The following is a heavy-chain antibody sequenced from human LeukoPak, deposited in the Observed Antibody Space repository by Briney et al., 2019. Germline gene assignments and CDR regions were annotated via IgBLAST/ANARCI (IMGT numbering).Heavy chain of an antibody. J-gene: IGHJ4*02. CDR1: GFTFSSYS. Sequence: PGGSLRLSCAASGFTFSSYSMSWVRQAPGKGLQWVSIISGNSVNTYYADSVKGRFTISRDNSKNTLYLQMTSLRAEDTAVYYCSKRDGYRHGLDYWGQGTLLTVSS. V-gene: IGHV3-23*01. D-gene: IGHD5-18*01. CDR2: ISGNSVNT. CDR3: SKRDGYRHGLDY.